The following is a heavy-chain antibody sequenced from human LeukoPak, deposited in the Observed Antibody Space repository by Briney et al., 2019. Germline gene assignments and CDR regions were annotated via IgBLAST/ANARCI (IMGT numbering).Heavy chain of an antibody. CDR2: IYHSGST. CDR3: AATFYDSSGYYLDY. D-gene: IGHD3-22*01. Sequence: KPSETLSLTRAVSGYSISSGYYWGWIRQPPGQGLEWIGSIYHSGSTFYNPSLKSRVTMSIDTSKNQFSLKLSSVTAADTAVYYCAATFYDSSGYYLDYWGQGTLVTVSS. CDR1: GYSISSGYY. V-gene: IGHV4-38-2*01. J-gene: IGHJ4*02.